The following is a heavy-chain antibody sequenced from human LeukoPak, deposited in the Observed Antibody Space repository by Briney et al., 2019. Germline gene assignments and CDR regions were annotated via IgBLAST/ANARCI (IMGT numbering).Heavy chain of an antibody. J-gene: IGHJ4*02. Sequence: AASVRVSCKASGYTFTGYFLHWVRQAPGQGLEWMGWINPNSGDTTYAQRFQGRVTLTRDTSISTAYMELSSLKSDDTAVYYCARDDYSGSYRPFDYWGQGTLVTVSS. V-gene: IGHV1-2*02. D-gene: IGHD1-26*01. CDR1: GYTFTGYF. CDR2: INPNSGDT. CDR3: ARDDYSGSYRPFDY.